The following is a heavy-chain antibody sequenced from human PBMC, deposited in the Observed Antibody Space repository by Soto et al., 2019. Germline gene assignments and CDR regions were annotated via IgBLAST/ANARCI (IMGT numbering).Heavy chain of an antibody. D-gene: IGHD5-18*01. CDR2: IYYSGST. Sequence: QLQLQESGPGLVKPSETLSLTCTVSGGSISSSSYYWGWIRQPPGKGLEWIGSIYYSGSTYYNPSLKSRVTISVDTSKNQFSLKLSSVTAADTAVYYCARLSGYSYGPYYYYYGMDVWGQGTTVTVSS. CDR3: ARLSGYSYGPYYYYYGMDV. CDR1: GGSISSSSYY. V-gene: IGHV4-39*01. J-gene: IGHJ6*02.